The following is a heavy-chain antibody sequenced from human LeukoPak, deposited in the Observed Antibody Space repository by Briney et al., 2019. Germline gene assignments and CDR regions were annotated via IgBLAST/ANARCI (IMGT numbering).Heavy chain of an antibody. CDR2: IYYSGST. V-gene: IGHV4-39*07. CDR1: GGSISSSSYY. CDR3: AGAFGMRGAFDI. Sequence: SETLSLTCTVSGGSISSSSYYWGWIRQPPGKGLEWIGSIYYSGSTYYNPSLKSRVTISVDTSKNQFSLKLSSVTAADTAVYYCAGAFGMRGAFDIWGRGTMVTVSS. D-gene: IGHD3-16*01. J-gene: IGHJ3*02.